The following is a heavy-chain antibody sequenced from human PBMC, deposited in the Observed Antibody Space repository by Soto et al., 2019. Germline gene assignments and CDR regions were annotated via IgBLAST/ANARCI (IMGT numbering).Heavy chain of an antibody. CDR1: GGSFSGYY. Sequence: PSEPLSLTCAVYGGSFSGYYWSWIRQPPGKGLEWIGEINHSGSTNYNPSLKSRVTISVDTSKNQFSLKLSSVTAADTAVYYCARGHPSYSSGWYPAGYYFDYWGQGTLVTV. D-gene: IGHD6-19*01. J-gene: IGHJ4*02. CDR2: INHSGST. V-gene: IGHV4-34*01. CDR3: ARGHPSYSSGWYPAGYYFDY.